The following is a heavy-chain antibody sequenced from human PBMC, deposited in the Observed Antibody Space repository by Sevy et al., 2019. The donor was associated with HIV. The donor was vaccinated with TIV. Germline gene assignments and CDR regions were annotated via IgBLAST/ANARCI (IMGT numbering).Heavy chain of an antibody. D-gene: IGHD3-22*01. CDR2: INHSGST. J-gene: IGHJ4*02. CDR1: GGSFSGYY. Sequence: SETLSLTCAVYGGSFSGYYWSWIRQPPGKGLEWIGEINHSGSTNYNPSLKSRVTISVDTSKNQFSLKLSSVTAADTAVYYCARVDHLAYYYDSSGYSTGYWGQRTLVTVSS. V-gene: IGHV4-34*01. CDR3: ARVDHLAYYYDSSGYSTGY.